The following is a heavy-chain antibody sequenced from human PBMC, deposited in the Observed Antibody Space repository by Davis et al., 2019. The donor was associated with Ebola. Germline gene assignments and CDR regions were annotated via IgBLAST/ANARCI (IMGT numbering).Heavy chain of an antibody. V-gene: IGHV1-8*01. CDR1: GYTFTSYD. CDR2: MNPNSGNT. Sequence: ASVKVSCKASGYTFTSYDINWVRQATGQGLEWMGWMNPNSGNTGYAQKFQGRVTMTRNTSISTAYMELSGLRSEDTAVYYCARGSQIFYYGSGSYYLYYYYGMDVWGQGTTVTVSS. J-gene: IGHJ6*02. CDR3: ARGSQIFYYGSGSYYLYYYYGMDV. D-gene: IGHD3-10*01.